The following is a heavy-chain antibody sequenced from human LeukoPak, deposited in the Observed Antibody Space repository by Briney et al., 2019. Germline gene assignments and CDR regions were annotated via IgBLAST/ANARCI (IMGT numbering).Heavy chain of an antibody. Sequence: ASVKVSCKASGYSFTTYAISWVRQAPGQGLEWVGWISAYNGNTDYAQKLQVRVTMTTDTPTSTAYMELRGLRSDDTAVYYCARVVVVGDNYFDYWGQGTLVTVSS. CDR3: ARVVVVGDNYFDY. V-gene: IGHV1-18*01. J-gene: IGHJ4*02. CDR1: GYSFTTYA. CDR2: ISAYNGNT. D-gene: IGHD2-15*01.